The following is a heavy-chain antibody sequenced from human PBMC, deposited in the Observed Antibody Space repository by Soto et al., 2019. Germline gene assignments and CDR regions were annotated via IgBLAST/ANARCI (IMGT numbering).Heavy chain of an antibody. J-gene: IGHJ6*03. CDR1: GFTFSAYG. D-gene: IGHD2-15*01. Sequence: EVQLVESGGGLVQPGGSLRLSCAASGFTFSAYGMHWVRQAPGKGLEYVSAIGPDGSRTYYANSVKGRFTISRDNSKNTLYLQMGMLRTEDMAVYYCAGGGCSGGNCYSNYYYMEVWGKGTTVTVS. CDR2: IGPDGSRT. CDR3: AGGGCSGGNCYSNYYYMEV. V-gene: IGHV3-64*01.